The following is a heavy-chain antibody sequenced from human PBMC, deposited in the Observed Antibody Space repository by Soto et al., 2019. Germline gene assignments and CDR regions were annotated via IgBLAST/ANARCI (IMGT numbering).Heavy chain of an antibody. CDR1: GFTFNNYA. D-gene: IGHD6-19*01. V-gene: IGHV3-30-3*01. CDR3: ARATGTAVAGSFDF. Sequence: QVQLVESGGGVVQPGRSLRLSCAASGFTFNNYAMNWVRQAPGKGLEWVAVTSSDGSNKYYADSVKGRFTVSRDNSKNPLYLQMNGLRAEDTAVYYCARATGTAVAGSFDFWGKGTLVTVSS. CDR2: TSSDGSNK. J-gene: IGHJ4*02.